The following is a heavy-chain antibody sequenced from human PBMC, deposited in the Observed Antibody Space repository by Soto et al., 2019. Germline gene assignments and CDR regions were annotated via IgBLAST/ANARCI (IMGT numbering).Heavy chain of an antibody. CDR3: ARVNRGGYDNNWFDP. CDR2: IYYIGST. D-gene: IGHD5-12*01. V-gene: IGHV4-31*03. J-gene: IGHJ5*02. CDR1: GGSISSGGYY. Sequence: QVQLQESGPGLVKPSQTLSLTCTVSGGSISSGGYYWTWIRQHPGKGLEWIGYIYYIGSTYYNPSFKRRITVSVDTSKNQFSRKVSSVTAADTAVYYCARVNRGGYDNNWFDPWGQGTLVTVSS.